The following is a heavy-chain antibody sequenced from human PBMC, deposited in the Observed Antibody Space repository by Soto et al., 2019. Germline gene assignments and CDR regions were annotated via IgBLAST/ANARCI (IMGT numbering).Heavy chain of an antibody. J-gene: IGHJ4*02. CDR2: ISGSGGST. CDR1: GFTFSSYA. D-gene: IGHD1-26*01. V-gene: IGHV3-23*01. Sequence: EVQLLESGGGLVQPGGSLRLSCAASGFTFSSYAMRWVRQAPGKGLEWVSAISGSGGSTYYADSVKGRFTISRDNSKNTLNLKRNSLKAEDRAVYYCAKGGSGTYNIDGGKGPLVTFSS. CDR3: AKGGSGTYNID.